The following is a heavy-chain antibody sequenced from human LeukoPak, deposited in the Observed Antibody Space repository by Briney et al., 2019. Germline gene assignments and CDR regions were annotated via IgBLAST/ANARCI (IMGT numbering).Heavy chain of an antibody. Sequence: ASVKVSCKASGYTFTSYDINWVRQATGQGLEWMGWMNPNSGNTGYAQKFQGRVTITADESTSTAYMELSSLRSEDTAVYYCARRGGYSYGNAFDIWGQGTMVTVSS. V-gene: IGHV1-8*03. CDR2: MNPNSGNT. D-gene: IGHD5-18*01. CDR3: ARRGGYSYGNAFDI. CDR1: GYTFTSYD. J-gene: IGHJ3*02.